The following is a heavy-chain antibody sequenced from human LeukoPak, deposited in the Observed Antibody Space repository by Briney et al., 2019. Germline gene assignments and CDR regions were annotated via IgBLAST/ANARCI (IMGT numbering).Heavy chain of an antibody. J-gene: IGHJ4*02. CDR3: VKDAGYSSSWESYYFDY. Sequence: GGSLRLSCSASGFTFSSYAMHWVRQAPGKGLEYVSAISSNGGSTYYADSVKGRFTISRDNSKNTLYLQMSSLRAEDTAVYYCVKDAGYSSSWESYYFDYWGQGTLVTVSS. V-gene: IGHV3-64D*06. D-gene: IGHD6-13*01. CDR1: GFTFSSYA. CDR2: ISSNGGST.